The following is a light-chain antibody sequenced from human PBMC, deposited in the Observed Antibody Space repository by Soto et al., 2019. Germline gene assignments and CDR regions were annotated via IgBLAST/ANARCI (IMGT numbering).Light chain of an antibody. V-gene: IGKV3-11*01. CDR1: QSVSNY. Sequence: EVVLRQSPATLSLSLGERATLFCRASQSVSNYLAWYQQKPGQAPRLLIYDASGRATGIPARFSGSGSGTDFTLTISSLEPEDFAVYYCQQRSHWPSWTFGQGTKVDIK. CDR2: DAS. CDR3: QQRSHWPSWT. J-gene: IGKJ1*01.